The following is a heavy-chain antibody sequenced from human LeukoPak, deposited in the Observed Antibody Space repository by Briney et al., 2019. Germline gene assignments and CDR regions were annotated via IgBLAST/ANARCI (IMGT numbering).Heavy chain of an antibody. CDR2: IYHTGST. Sequence: SETLSLTCTISGGSVSDYYWSWIRQSPGKGLEWIGYIYHTGSTSYSPSLKSRVTISAGTSQNQFSLKLSSVTAADTAVYYCARGPRRKMSGYSPATPPYYYYYMDVWGKGTTVTVSS. CDR3: ARGPRRKMSGYSPATPPYYYYYMDV. D-gene: IGHD3-3*01. V-gene: IGHV4-59*02. J-gene: IGHJ6*03. CDR1: GGSVSDYY.